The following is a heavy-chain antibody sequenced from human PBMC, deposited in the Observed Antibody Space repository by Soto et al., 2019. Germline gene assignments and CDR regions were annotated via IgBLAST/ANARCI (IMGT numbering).Heavy chain of an antibody. CDR3: ARRSSGWYFDY. V-gene: IGHV3-23*01. J-gene: IGHJ4*02. CDR2: ISGSGGST. D-gene: IGHD6-19*01. Sequence: EVQLLESGGGLVQPGGSLRLSCAASGFTFSSYAMSWVRQAPRKGLEWVSAISGSGGSTYYADSVKGRFTISRDNSKNTLSLQMNSLRAEDTAVYYCARRSSGWYFDYWGQGTLVTVSS. CDR1: GFTFSSYA.